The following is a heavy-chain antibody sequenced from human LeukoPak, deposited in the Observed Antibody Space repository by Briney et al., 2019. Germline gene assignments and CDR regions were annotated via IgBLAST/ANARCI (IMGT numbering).Heavy chain of an antibody. CDR3: AHLVLSTYSSASTYYFDY. CDR1: GFSLSTSGVG. V-gene: IGHV2-5*02. CDR2: IYWDDDK. J-gene: IGHJ4*02. Sequence: SGPTLVNPTQTLTLTCTFSGFSLSTSGVGVGWIRQPPGKALEWLALIYWDDDKRYSPSLKSRLTITKDTSKNQVVLTMTHMDPVDTATYYCAHLVLSTYSSASTYYFDYWGQGTLVTVSS. D-gene: IGHD6-19*01.